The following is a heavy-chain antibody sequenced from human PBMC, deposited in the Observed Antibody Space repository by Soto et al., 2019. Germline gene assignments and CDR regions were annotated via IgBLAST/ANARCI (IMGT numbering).Heavy chain of an antibody. V-gene: IGHV1-2*04. D-gene: IGHD6-19*01. CDR1: GYTFTGYY. J-gene: IGHJ1*01. CDR3: ARCVSRSGCSAESFLH. Sequence: QVQLVQSGAEVKKPGASVKVSCKASGYTFTGYYMHWVRQAPGQGLEWMGWINPNSGGTNYAQKFQGWVTMTRDTSISTAYMELSRLRSYDTAVYYCARCVSRSGCSAESFLHGGQGILVAVSS. CDR2: INPNSGGT.